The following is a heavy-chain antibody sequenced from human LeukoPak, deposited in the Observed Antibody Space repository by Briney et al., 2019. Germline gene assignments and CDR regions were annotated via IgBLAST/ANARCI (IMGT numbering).Heavy chain of an antibody. V-gene: IGHV4-39*07. D-gene: IGHD1-1*01. CDR1: GGSISSSSYY. CDR3: AREGGTGIDAFDI. CDR2: IYYSGST. Sequence: SETLSLTCTVAGGSISSSSYYWGWVRQPPGKGLEWIGRIYYSGSTYYNPSLKSRVTISVDTSKNQFSLKLSSVTAADTAVYYCAREGGTGIDAFDIWGQGTMVTVSS. J-gene: IGHJ3*02.